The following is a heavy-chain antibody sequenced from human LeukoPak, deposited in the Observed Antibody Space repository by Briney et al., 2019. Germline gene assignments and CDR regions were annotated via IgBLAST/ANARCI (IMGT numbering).Heavy chain of an antibody. V-gene: IGHV3-23*01. J-gene: IGHJ6*02. Sequence: GESLRLSCVGSGFTSIAYALTWARQAPGKGLEWVSGISGGGVTTYYADSVKGRFTISRDNSKNTLYLQMNSLRADDTAIYYCARNQQLGGHSYYYYGMGVWGQGTTVTFSS. CDR2: ISGGGVTT. D-gene: IGHD3-16*01. CDR3: ARNQQLGGHSYYYYGMGV. CDR1: GFTSIAYA.